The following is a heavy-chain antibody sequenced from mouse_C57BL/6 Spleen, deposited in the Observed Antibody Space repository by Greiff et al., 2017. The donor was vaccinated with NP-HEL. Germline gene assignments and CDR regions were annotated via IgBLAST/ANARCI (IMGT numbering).Heavy chain of an antibody. CDR3: ARRGDYDYSDY. CDR2: IDPSDSET. D-gene: IGHD2-4*01. CDR1: GYTFTSYW. J-gene: IGHJ2*01. Sequence: QVQLQQPGAELVRPGSSVKLSCKASGYTFTSYWMHWVKQRPIQGLEWIGNIDPSDSETHYNQKFKDKATLTVDKSSSTAYMQLSSLTSEESAVYYCARRGDYDYSDYWGQGTTLTVSS. V-gene: IGHV1-52*01.